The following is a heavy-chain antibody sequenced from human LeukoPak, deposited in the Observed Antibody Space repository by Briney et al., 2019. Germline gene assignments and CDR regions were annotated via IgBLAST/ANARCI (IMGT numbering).Heavy chain of an antibody. CDR2: ISSSSSYI. V-gene: IGHV3-21*01. Sequence: SGGSLRLSCAASGFTFSSYSMNWVRQAPGKGLEWVSSISSSSSYIYYADSVKGRFTISRDNAKNSLYLQMNSLRAEDTAVYYCARDREWLIDYWGQGTLVTVSS. D-gene: IGHD3-3*01. CDR3: ARDREWLIDY. J-gene: IGHJ4*02. CDR1: GFTFSSYS.